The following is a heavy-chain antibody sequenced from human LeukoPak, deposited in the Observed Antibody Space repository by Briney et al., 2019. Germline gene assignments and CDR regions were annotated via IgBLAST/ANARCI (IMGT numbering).Heavy chain of an antibody. CDR1: GGTFSSYA. CDR3: ARGATNYDFWSGYPGNWFDP. CDR2: IIPIFGTA. V-gene: IGHV1-69*13. Sequence: SVKFSCKASGGTFSSYAISWVRQAPGQGLEWMGGIIPIFGTANYAQKFQGRVTITADESTSTAYMELSSLRSEDTAVYYCARGATNYDFWSGYPGNWFDPWGQGTLVTVSS. J-gene: IGHJ5*02. D-gene: IGHD3-3*01.